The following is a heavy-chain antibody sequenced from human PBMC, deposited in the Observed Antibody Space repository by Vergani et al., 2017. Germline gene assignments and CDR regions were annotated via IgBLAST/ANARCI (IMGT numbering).Heavy chain of an antibody. D-gene: IGHD3-10*01. J-gene: IGHJ6*02. CDR3: ARDGGRGSGSTSWYYYYGMDV. Sequence: QVQLQESGPGLVKPSQTLSLTCTVSGGSFSTGGQSWTWLRQSAGKGLEWIGRIYTSGATNYNPSLRSRAIMSVDASKRQFSRKLSSVTAADTAVYYCARDGGRGSGSTSWYYYYGMDVWGQGTTVTVSS. V-gene: IGHV4-61*02. CDR2: IYTSGAT. CDR1: GGSFSTGGQS.